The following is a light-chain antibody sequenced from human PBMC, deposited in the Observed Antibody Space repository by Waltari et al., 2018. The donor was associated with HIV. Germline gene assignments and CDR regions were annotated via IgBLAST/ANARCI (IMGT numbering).Light chain of an antibody. CDR3: QQYFRTPRT. CDR2: GEY. V-gene: IGKV1-NL1*01. Sequence: EIQMTQSPSYRSASVGDRVTIPCRASQGISNSLAWYQQKPGKAPKLLFYGEYRLQSGVSSRFSASGAGTDYTLTINGLQSEDFATYYCQQYFRTPRTFGQGTKVDIE. CDR1: QGISNS. J-gene: IGKJ1*01.